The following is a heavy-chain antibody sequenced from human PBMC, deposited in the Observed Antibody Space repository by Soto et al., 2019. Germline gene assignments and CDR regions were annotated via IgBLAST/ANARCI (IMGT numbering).Heavy chain of an antibody. J-gene: IGHJ6*02. V-gene: IGHV3-30*03. CDR3: VEEAAAIHYGMDV. D-gene: IGHD2-2*01. CDR1: GSTFSSYG. Sequence: QVQLVESGGGVVQPGRSLRLSCAASGSTFSSYGMHWVRQAPGKGLEWVAVISYDGSNKYYADSVKGRFTISRDNSKNTLYLQMHSLRAEDTAVYYCVEEAAAIHYGMDVWGQGTTVTVSS. CDR2: ISYDGSNK.